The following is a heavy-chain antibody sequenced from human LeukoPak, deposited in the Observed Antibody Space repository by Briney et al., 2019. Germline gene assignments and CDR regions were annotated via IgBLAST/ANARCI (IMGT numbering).Heavy chain of an antibody. V-gene: IGHV3-23*01. Sequence: GGSLRLSCAASGFTFNTYAMGWVRQAPGRGLDWVSYISNSGGRTYYADSVKGRFTSHRDNSKNTLYLQMNSLRAEDTAVYYCARSAAWGQGTLVTVSS. J-gene: IGHJ4*02. CDR1: GFTFNTYA. CDR3: ARSAA. CDR2: ISNSGGRT.